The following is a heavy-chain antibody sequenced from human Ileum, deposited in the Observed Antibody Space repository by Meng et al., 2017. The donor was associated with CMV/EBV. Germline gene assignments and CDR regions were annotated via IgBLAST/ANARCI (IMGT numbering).Heavy chain of an antibody. CDR2: IQDDGSKK. CDR1: GFPLSMYG. J-gene: IGHJ5*02. CDR3: VKGINYALFDP. Sequence: GGSLRLSCTASGFPLSMYGIHWVRQPPGKGLEWMAFIQDDGSKKSYANSVKGRFTISRDNSKNTLYLQMNTLRVEDTALYYCVKGINYALFDPWGQGTLVTVSS. V-gene: IGHV3-30*02. D-gene: IGHD3-16*01.